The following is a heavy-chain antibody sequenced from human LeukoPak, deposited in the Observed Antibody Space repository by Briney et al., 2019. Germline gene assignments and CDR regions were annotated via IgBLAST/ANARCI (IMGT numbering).Heavy chain of an antibody. CDR3: MRRDTGWNHSDY. V-gene: IGHV4-59*08. CDR1: GGSIYTHY. J-gene: IGHJ4*02. Sequence: KPSETLSLTCAVSGGSIYTHYWGWIRQPPGKGLEWIGDIYHKGNTNYNPSLKSRVTISLDTSKNHLSLTLTSVVAADTAIYYCMRRDTGWNHSDYWGQGILVTVSS. CDR2: IYHKGNT. D-gene: IGHD1-1*01.